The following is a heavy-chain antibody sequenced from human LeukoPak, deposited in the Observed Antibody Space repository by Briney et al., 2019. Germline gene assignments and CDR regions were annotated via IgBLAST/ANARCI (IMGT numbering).Heavy chain of an antibody. D-gene: IGHD1-1*01. V-gene: IGHV3-23*01. J-gene: IGHJ5*02. CDR3: TRVVRYDSYQREYWFDP. CDR1: GFTFSSYA. Sequence: PGGSLRLSCAASGFTFSSYAMNWVRQVPGKGLECVSSIIDTGINTYYADSVKGRFTISRDNSKNTLYLEMNSLRAEDTAVYYCTRVVRYDSYQREYWFDPWGQGTLVTVSS. CDR2: IIDTGINT.